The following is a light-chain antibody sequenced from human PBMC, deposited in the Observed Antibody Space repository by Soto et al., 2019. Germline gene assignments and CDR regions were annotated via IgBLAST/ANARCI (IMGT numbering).Light chain of an antibody. CDR3: QSYDGSLGAVL. CDR1: SSNIGAVYD. CDR2: GND. V-gene: IGLV1-40*01. J-gene: IGLJ2*01. Sequence: QSVLTQQPSVSGAPGQTVTISCTGSSSNIGAVYDVHWYQQFPGTTPKVVIYGNDNRPAGVPARFSASKSGASASLTITGLQADDEADYYCQSYDGSLGAVLFGGGTKLTVL.